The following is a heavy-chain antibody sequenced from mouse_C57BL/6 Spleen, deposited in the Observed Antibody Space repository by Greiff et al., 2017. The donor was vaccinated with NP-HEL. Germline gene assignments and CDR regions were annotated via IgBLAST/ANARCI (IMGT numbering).Heavy chain of an antibody. D-gene: IGHD1-1*01. Sequence: QVQLQQSGAELARPGASVKMSCKASGYTFTSYTMHWVKQRPGQGLEWIGYINPSSGYTKYNQKFKDKATLTADKSSSTAYMQLSSLTSEDSAVYYCARGATVVAHEGYFDVWGTGTTVTVSS. V-gene: IGHV1-4*01. J-gene: IGHJ1*03. CDR2: INPSSGYT. CDR1: GYTFTSYT. CDR3: ARGATVVAHEGYFDV.